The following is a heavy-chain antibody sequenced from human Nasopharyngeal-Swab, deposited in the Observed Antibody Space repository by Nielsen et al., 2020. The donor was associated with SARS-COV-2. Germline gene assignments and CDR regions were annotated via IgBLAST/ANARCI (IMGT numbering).Heavy chain of an antibody. J-gene: IGHJ4*02. V-gene: IGHV3-9*01. CDR2: ITWNSGNK. Sequence: LKISCAASGFTFENYAMHWVRQPPGKGLEWVSGITWNSGNKGYAESVQGRFTISRDNARNSLYLQMDSLRAEDTALYFCAKARRTDTYGFECFDHWGQGTLVTVSS. CDR1: GFTFENYA. D-gene: IGHD5-18*01. CDR3: AKARRTDTYGFECFDH.